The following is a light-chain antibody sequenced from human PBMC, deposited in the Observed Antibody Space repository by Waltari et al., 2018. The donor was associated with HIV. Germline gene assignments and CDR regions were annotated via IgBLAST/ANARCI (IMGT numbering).Light chain of an antibody. J-gene: IGLJ2*01. CDR2: GKN. Sequence: SSELTQDPAVSVALGQTVRITCQGDSLRSSYASWYQQKPGQAPVLVIYGKNNRPSGIPDRFSGSSSGNTASLIITGAQAEDEADYYCNSRDSSGNHVVFGGGTKLTVL. V-gene: IGLV3-19*01. CDR3: NSRDSSGNHVV. CDR1: SLRSSY.